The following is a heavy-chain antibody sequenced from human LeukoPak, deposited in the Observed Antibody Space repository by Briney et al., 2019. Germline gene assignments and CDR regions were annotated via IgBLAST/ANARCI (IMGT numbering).Heavy chain of an antibody. CDR2: INAGNGNT. D-gene: IGHD3-10*01. CDR1: GYTFTTYA. J-gene: IGHJ4*02. CDR3: ARDYFGSGIYLDY. V-gene: IGHV1-3*01. Sequence: ASVKVSCKASGYTFTTYAMRWVRQAPGQRLEWMGWINAGNGNTKYSQKFQGRVTITSDTSANTAYMELSSLRSEDTAVYYCARDYFGSGIYLDYWGQGTLVTVSS.